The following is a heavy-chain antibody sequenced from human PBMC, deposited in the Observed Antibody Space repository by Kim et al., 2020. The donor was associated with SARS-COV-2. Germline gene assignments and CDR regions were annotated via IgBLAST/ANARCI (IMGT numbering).Heavy chain of an antibody. Sequence: STYYNPSLKSRVTISVDTSKNQFSLKPSSVTAADTAVYYCARLSWELLDYWGQGTLVTVSS. CDR3: ARLSWELLDY. V-gene: IGHV4-39*01. D-gene: IGHD1-26*01. J-gene: IGHJ4*02. CDR2: ST.